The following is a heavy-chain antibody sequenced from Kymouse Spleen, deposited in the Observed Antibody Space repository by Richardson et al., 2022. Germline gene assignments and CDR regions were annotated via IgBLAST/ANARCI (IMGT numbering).Heavy chain of an antibody. Sequence: QVQLQQWGAGLLKPSETLSLTCAVYGGSFSGYYWSWIRQPPGKGLEWIGEINHSGSTNYNPSLKSRVTISVDTSKNQFSLKLSSVTAADTAVYYCARDRYYGSGSYFDYWGQGTLVTVSS. D-gene: IGHD3-10*01. CDR1: GGSFSGYY. J-gene: IGHJ4*02. CDR2: INHSGST. CDR3: ARDRYYGSGSYFDY. V-gene: IGHV4-34*01.